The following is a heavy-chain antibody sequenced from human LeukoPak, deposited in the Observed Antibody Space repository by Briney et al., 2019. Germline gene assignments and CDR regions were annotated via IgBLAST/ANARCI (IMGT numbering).Heavy chain of an antibody. Sequence: GGSLRLSCAASGFIFSSYEMNWVRQAPGKGLEWVSFISSSGSSIYYADSVKGRFTISRDNAKNSLYLQMNSLRDEDTAVYYCARSRSVDYWGQGTLVTVSS. J-gene: IGHJ4*02. V-gene: IGHV3-48*03. CDR3: ARSRSVDY. D-gene: IGHD6-13*01. CDR2: ISSSGSSI. CDR1: GFIFSSYE.